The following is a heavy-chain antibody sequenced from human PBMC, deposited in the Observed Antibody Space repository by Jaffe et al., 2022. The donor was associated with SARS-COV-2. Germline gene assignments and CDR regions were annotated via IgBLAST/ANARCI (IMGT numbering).Heavy chain of an antibody. D-gene: IGHD3-16*01. CDR2: IYWDDDK. CDR1: GFSLSTSGVG. Sequence: QITLKESGPTLVKPTQTLTLTCTFSGFSLSTSGVGVGWIRQPPGKALEWLALIYWDDDKRYSPSLKSRLTITKDTSKNQVVLTMTNMDPVDTATYYCAHGTATYYDYVGREGPSASGWFDPWGQGTLVTVSS. CDR3: AHGTATYYDYVGREGPSASGWFDP. V-gene: IGHV2-5*02. J-gene: IGHJ5*02.